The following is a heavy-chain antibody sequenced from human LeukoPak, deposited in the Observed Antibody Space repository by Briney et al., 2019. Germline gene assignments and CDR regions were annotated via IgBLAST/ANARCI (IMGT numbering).Heavy chain of an antibody. V-gene: IGHV4-34*01. CDR3: ARGGKRYYYGSGGTFDP. CDR1: GGSFSGYY. J-gene: IGHJ5*02. Sequence: SETLSLTCAVYGGSFSGYYWSWIRQPPGKGLEWIGAINHSGSTNYNPSLKSRVAISVDTSKNQFSLKLSSVTAADTAVYYCARGGKRYYYGSGGTFDPWGQGTLVTVSS. CDR2: INHSGST. D-gene: IGHD3-10*01.